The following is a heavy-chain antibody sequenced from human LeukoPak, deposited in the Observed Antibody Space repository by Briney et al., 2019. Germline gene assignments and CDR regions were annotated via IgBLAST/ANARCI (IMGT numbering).Heavy chain of an antibody. CDR2: INPNSGGT. CDR1: GYTFTGYY. D-gene: IGHD3-3*01. Sequence: ALVKVSCKASGYTFTGYYMHWVRQAPGQGLEWMGWINPNSGGTNYAQKFQGRVTMTRDTSISTAYMELSRLRSDDTAVYYCARVGGTRSGYLSYYYYMDVWGKGTTVTVSS. CDR3: ARVGGTRSGYLSYYYYMDV. V-gene: IGHV1-2*02. J-gene: IGHJ6*03.